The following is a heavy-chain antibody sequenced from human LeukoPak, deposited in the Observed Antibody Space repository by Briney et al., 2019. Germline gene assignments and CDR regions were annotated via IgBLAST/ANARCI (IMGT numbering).Heavy chain of an antibody. D-gene: IGHD3-10*01. J-gene: IGHJ3*01. CDR1: GGSISSYY. CDR3: ARVTSAADV. CDR2: IYYSGST. V-gene: IGHV4-59*01. Sequence: SETLSLTCTVSGGSISSYYWSWIRQPPGKGLEWIGYIYYSGSTNYKPSLKSRVTISVDTSRNQFSLNLSSVTAADTAVYYCARVTSAADVWGQGTMVTVSS.